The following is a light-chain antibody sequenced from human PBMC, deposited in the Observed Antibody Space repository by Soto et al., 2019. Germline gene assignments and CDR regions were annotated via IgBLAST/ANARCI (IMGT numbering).Light chain of an antibody. V-gene: IGKV1-5*01. J-gene: IGKJ4*01. CDR3: QPYNTSSSRP. CDR2: DAS. Sequence: ILRTQPPSTLSGSVVARVTITCGVSQTIRSWLAWYQTKLGRAPRLLIYDASSLESGVPSRFSGSGYGTEFTLTISSRQPDDVATYYGQPYNTSSSRPFGGGTKVDI. CDR1: QTIRSW.